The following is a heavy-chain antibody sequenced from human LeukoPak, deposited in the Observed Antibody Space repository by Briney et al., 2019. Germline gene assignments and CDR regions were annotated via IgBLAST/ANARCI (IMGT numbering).Heavy chain of an antibody. D-gene: IGHD3-10*01. Sequence: SETLSLTCTVSGGSISSYYWSWIRQPPGKGLEWIGYIYYSGSTNYNPSLKSRVTISVDTSKNHFSLNLSSVTAADTAVDYCARDTYGSGSYYYLSWFDPWGQGTLVPVSS. J-gene: IGHJ5*02. CDR1: GGSISSYY. CDR3: ARDTYGSGSYYYLSWFDP. CDR2: IYYSGST. V-gene: IGHV4-59*01.